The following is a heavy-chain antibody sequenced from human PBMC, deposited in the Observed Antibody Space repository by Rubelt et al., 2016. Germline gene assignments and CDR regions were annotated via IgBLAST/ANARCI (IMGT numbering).Heavy chain of an antibody. Sequence: QLQLQESGPGLVKPSETLSLTCTVSGGSISSSSYYWGWIRQPPGKGLEWIGEINHSGSTNYNPSLKSLVTISVDTSKNQFSLKLSSVTAADTAVYYCARGGVLWFGELGYGMDVWGQGTTVTVSS. CDR2: INHSGST. D-gene: IGHD3-10*01. CDR3: ARGGVLWFGELGYGMDV. CDR1: GGSISSSSYY. J-gene: IGHJ6*02. V-gene: IGHV4-39*07.